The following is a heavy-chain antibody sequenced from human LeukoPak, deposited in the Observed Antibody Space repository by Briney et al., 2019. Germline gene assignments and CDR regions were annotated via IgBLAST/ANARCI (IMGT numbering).Heavy chain of an antibody. V-gene: IGHV3-11*04. Sequence: GGSLRLSCAASGFTFSDYYMSWIRQAPGKGLEWVSYISSSASTIYYADSVKGRFTISRDNAKNSLYLQMNSLRAEDTAVYYCATRDLYSGSYMSQVYFDYWGQGTLVTVSS. CDR1: GFTFSDYY. CDR3: ATRDLYSGSYMSQVYFDY. D-gene: IGHD1-26*01. CDR2: ISSSASTI. J-gene: IGHJ4*02.